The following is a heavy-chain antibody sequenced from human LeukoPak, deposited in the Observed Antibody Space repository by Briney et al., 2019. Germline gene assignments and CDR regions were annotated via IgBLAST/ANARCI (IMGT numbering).Heavy chain of an antibody. J-gene: IGHJ3*02. CDR2: IYHSGST. CDR1: GYSISSGYY. CDR3: ARQIDYGDPLGAFDI. D-gene: IGHD4-17*01. V-gene: IGHV4-38-2*02. Sequence: SETLCLTCNVSGYSISSGYYWGWIRQPPGKGLQWIGTIYHSGSTYYNPSLKSRVTISVDTSKNQFSLKLSSVTAADTAVYYCARQIDYGDPLGAFDIWGQGTMVTVSS.